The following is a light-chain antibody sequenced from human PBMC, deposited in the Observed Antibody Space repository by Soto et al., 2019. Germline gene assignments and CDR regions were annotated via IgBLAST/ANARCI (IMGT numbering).Light chain of an antibody. CDR2: DAS. CDR1: QSISSW. Sequence: DIQMTQSPSTLSASVGDRVTITCRASQSISSWLAWYQQKPGKAPKLLIYDASSLESGVPSRFSGSGSRTEFTLTISSLQPDDFATYYCQQYNSYLLTFGGGTKVESK. J-gene: IGKJ4*01. V-gene: IGKV1-5*01. CDR3: QQYNSYLLT.